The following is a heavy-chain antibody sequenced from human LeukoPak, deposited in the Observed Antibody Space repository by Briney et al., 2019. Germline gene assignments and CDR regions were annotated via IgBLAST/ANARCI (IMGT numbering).Heavy chain of an antibody. Sequence: SETLSLTCTVSGGSISGSISGTYWSWVRQPAGKGLEWIGRIHSSGSTKYNPSLKSRVTMSVDTSKNELFLRLTSVTAADTALYYCARGSQNYYNPFDNWGQGTLVTVSS. D-gene: IGHD3-10*01. CDR3: ARGSQNYYNPFDN. V-gene: IGHV4-4*07. J-gene: IGHJ4*02. CDR2: IHSSGST. CDR1: GGSISGSISGTY.